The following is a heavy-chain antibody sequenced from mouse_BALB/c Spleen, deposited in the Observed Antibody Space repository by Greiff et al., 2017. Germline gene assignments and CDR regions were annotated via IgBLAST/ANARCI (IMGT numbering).Heavy chain of an antibody. D-gene: IGHD1-2*01. CDR1: GFTFSSYG. CDR2: ISSGGSYT. Sequence: EVQVVESGGDLVKPGGSLKLSCAASGFTFSSYGMSWVRQTPDKRLEWVATISSGGSYTYYPDSVKGRFTISRDNAKNTLYLQMSSLKSEDTAMYYCARHERLPDYWGQGTTLTVSS. V-gene: IGHV5-6*01. J-gene: IGHJ2*01. CDR3: ARHERLPDY.